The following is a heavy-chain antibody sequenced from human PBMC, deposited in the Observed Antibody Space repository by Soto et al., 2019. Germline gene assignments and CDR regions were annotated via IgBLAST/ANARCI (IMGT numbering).Heavy chain of an antibody. CDR2: IYHTGTI. CDR3: ARVSNYSNPDY. V-gene: IGHV4-59*02. Sequence: SDTLSLTCTVSGGSVSSYYWSWIRQPPGKGLEWIGYIYHTGTINYNPSLRSRVTISMDTSKNQFSLKLNSVTAADTAVYYCARVSNYSNPDYWGQGTLVTVSS. D-gene: IGHD4-4*01. J-gene: IGHJ4*02. CDR1: GGSVSSYY.